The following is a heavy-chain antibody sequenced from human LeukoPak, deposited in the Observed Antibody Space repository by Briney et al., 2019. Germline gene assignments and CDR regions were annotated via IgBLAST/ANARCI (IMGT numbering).Heavy chain of an antibody. CDR1: GGTFSSYA. CDR3: ARAQRELVPFDY. D-gene: IGHD1-26*01. V-gene: IGHV1-18*01. Sequence: ASVKASCKASGGTFSSYAISWVRQAPGQGLEWMGGISAYNGNTNYAQKLQGRVTMTTDTSTSTAYMELRSLRSDDTAVYYCARAQRELVPFDYWGQGTLVTVSS. CDR2: ISAYNGNT. J-gene: IGHJ4*02.